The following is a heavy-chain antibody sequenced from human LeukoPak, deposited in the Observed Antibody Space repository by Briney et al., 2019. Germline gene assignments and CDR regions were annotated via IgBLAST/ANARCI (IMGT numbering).Heavy chain of an antibody. D-gene: IGHD1-26*01. CDR1: GYTFTSYH. V-gene: IGHV1-46*01. CDR3: ARGAGATNSGYYYYMDV. CDR2: INPSGGST. Sequence: GASVKVSCKASGYTFTSYHMHWVRQAPGQGLEWMGIINPSGGSTSYAQKFQGRVTMTRDMSTSTVYMELSSLRSEDTAVYYCARGAGATNSGYYYYMDVWGKGTTVTVSS. J-gene: IGHJ6*03.